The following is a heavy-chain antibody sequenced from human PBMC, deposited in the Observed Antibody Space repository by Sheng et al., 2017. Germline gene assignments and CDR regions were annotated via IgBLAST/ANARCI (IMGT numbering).Heavy chain of an antibody. J-gene: IGHJ4*02. CDR2: INHSGGT. CDR1: GGSFSAYY. D-gene: IGHD4-17*01. Sequence: QVQLQQWGAGLLKPSETLSLTCAVYGGSFSAYYWSWIRQPPGKGLEWIGEINHSGGTNYNPSLKSRVTISVDTSKDQFSLKLSSVTAADTAVYYCATTEPNIGYWGQGTLVTVSS. CDR3: ATTEPNIGY. V-gene: IGHV4-34*01.